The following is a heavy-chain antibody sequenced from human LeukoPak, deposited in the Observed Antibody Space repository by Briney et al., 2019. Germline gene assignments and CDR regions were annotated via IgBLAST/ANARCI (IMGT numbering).Heavy chain of an antibody. V-gene: IGHV1-69*05. J-gene: IGHJ6*03. D-gene: IGHD3-10*01. CDR3: ARVPYGSGYFYYKDV. CDR2: IIPIFGTA. Sequence: ASVKVSCKASGGTFSSYAISWVRQAPGQGLEWMGRIIPIFGTANYAQKFQGRVRITTDESTSTAYMELSSLRSEDTAVYYCARVPYGSGYFYYKDVWGKGTTVTVSS. CDR1: GGTFSSYA.